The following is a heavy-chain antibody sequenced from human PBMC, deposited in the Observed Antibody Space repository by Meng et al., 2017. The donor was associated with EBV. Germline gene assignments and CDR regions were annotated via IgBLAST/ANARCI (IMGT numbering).Heavy chain of an antibody. V-gene: IGHV1-46*01. J-gene: IGHJ4*02. CDR2: INHSSGRT. CDR3: AREYCGGNWYLFDY. CDR1: GDTFTRYY. Sequence: QVQLVQSGAEGKKPGASVKVSCKPSGDTFTRYYMHWVRHAPGQGLEWMGIINHSSGRTSYAQKFQGRVTMTRDTSTSTVYMELSSLRSEDTAVYYCAREYCGGNWYLFDYWGQGTLVTVSS. D-gene: IGHD2-21*02.